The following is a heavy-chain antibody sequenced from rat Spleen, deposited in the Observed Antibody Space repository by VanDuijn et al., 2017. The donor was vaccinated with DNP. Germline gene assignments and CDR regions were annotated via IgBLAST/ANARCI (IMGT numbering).Heavy chain of an antibody. CDR3: ATSSYFGYDYGFAY. CDR2: IIYDGSST. J-gene: IGHJ3*01. Sequence: EVQLVESGGGLVQPGGSMKLSCAASGFTFSDYAMALVRQSPKKGLEWVATIIYDGSSTYYRDSVRGRFTISRDYARSTLYLQMDSLRSEDTATYYCATSSYFGYDYGFAYWGQGTLVTVSS. V-gene: IGHV5S10*01. D-gene: IGHD1-7*01. CDR1: GFTFSDYA.